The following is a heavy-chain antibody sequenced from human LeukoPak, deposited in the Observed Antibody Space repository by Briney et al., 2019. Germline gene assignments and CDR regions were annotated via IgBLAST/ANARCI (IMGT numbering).Heavy chain of an antibody. CDR3: ARGTFSGYDLGANFDY. J-gene: IGHJ4*02. V-gene: IGHV4-34*01. D-gene: IGHD5-12*01. CDR1: GGSFSGYY. CDR2: INHSGST. Sequence: SETLSLTCAVYGGSFSGYYWSWIRQPPGKGLEWIGEINHSGSTNYNPSLKSRVTISVDTSKNQFSLKLSSVTAADMAVYYCARGTFSGYDLGANFDYWGQGTLVTVSS.